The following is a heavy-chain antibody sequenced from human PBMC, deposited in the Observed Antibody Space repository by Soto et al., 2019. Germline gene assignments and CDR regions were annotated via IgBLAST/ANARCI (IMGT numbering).Heavy chain of an antibody. V-gene: IGHV4-59*01. CDR2: IYCSGST. Sequence: PSETLSLTCTVSGGSISNYYWSWIRQPPGKGLEWIGYIYCSGSTKYNPSLKSRVTMSVDTSNNQLSLKLNSVTAADTAVYYCARNSGHSTYPDDAFDIWGQGTMVTVSS. D-gene: IGHD2-15*01. CDR1: GGSISNYY. CDR3: ARNSGHSTYPDDAFDI. J-gene: IGHJ3*02.